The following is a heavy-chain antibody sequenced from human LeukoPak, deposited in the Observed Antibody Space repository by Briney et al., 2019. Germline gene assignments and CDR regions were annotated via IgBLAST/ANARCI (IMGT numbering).Heavy chain of an antibody. Sequence: GTLSLTCAVYGGSFSGYYWSWVRQAPGKGLEWVSAISGSGGSTYYADSVKGRFTISRDNSKNTLYLQMNSLRAEDTAVYYCAKAGLTEGYFDYWGQGTLVTVSS. J-gene: IGHJ4*02. D-gene: IGHD4/OR15-4a*01. CDR3: AKAGLTEGYFDY. CDR2: ISGSGGST. V-gene: IGHV3-23*01. CDR1: GGSFSGYY.